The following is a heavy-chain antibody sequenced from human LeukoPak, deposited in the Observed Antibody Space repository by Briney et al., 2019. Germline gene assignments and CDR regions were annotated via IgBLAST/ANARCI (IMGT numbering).Heavy chain of an antibody. CDR3: AKVVVGAPYGLDV. D-gene: IGHD1-26*01. CDR2: ISGTGGST. J-gene: IGHJ6*02. Sequence: GGSLRLSCAASGFTFSSFTMSWVRQAPGKGLEWISAISGTGGSTFYADSVKGRFTISRDNSKNTLYLQMNSLRAEDTAVYYCAKVVVGAPYGLDVRGQGTTVTVSS. V-gene: IGHV3-23*01. CDR1: GFTFSSFT.